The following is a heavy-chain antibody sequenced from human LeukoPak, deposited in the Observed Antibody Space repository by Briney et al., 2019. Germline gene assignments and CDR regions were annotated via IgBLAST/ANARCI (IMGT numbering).Heavy chain of an antibody. CDR3: ARGIVLMVYAEYYFDY. D-gene: IGHD2-8*01. CDR2: IYTSGST. CDR1: GGSISSGSYY. V-gene: IGHV4-61*02. J-gene: IGHJ4*02. Sequence: SETLSLTCTVSGGSISSGSYYWSWIRQPAGKGLEWIGRIYTSGSTNYNPSLKTPVTISVDTSKNQFSLKLSSVTAADTAVYYCARGIVLMVYAEYYFDYWGQGTLVTVSS.